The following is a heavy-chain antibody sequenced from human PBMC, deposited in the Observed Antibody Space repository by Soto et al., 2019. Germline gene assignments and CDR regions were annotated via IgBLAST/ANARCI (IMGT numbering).Heavy chain of an antibody. CDR2: TYYSGST. Sequence: SETLSLTCTVSGGSISSYYWSWIRQPPGKGLEWIGYTYYSGSTNYNPSLKSRVTISVDTSKNQFSLKLSSVTAADTAVYYCARAKPPVAGLDYWGQGTQVTVSS. V-gene: IGHV4-59*08. CDR3: ARAKPPVAGLDY. J-gene: IGHJ4*02. D-gene: IGHD6-19*01. CDR1: GGSISSYY.